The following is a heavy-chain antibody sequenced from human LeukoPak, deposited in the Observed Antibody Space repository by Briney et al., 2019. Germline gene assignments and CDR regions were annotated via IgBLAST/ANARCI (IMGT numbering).Heavy chain of an antibody. Sequence: SETLSLTRAVSGGSVTSNYWWTWVRQPPGKGLEWIGEVYDSGRTNYNPSLETRVPISLDKSKNQFFLKVNSVPAADTGVYYCARYYGSGENWIDPWGEGTLVTVSS. D-gene: IGHD3-10*01. J-gene: IGHJ5*02. CDR2: VYDSGRT. CDR3: ARYYGSGENWIDP. CDR1: GGSVTSNYW. V-gene: IGHV4-4*02.